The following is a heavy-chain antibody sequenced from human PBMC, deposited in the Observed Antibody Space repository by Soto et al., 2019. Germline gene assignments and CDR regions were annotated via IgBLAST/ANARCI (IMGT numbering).Heavy chain of an antibody. V-gene: IGHV4-4*02. CDR2: IYHSGST. CDR3: SRGSGSYYFCMDV. D-gene: IGHD1-26*01. Sequence: QVQLQESGPGLVKPSGTLSLTCAVSGGSISSSNWWSWVRQPPGKGLEWIGEIYHSGSTNYNPSPQSRITFSLDKSKNQFSRQLTSVTAADPTVYYCSRGSGSYYFCMDVWGQGPTVT. CDR1: GGSISSSNW. J-gene: IGHJ6*02.